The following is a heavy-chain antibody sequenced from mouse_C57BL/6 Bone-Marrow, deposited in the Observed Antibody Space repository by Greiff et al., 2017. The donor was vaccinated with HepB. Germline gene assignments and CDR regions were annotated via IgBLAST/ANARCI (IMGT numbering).Heavy chain of an antibody. CDR2: IYPGGGYT. Sequence: VQLQQSGAELVRPGTSVKMSCKASGYTFTNYWIGWAKQRPGHGLEWIGDIYPGGGYTNYNEKFKGKATLTADKSSSTAYMQFSSLTSEDSAIYYCARSTTVGGTWFAYWGQGTLVTVSA. CDR3: ARSTTVGGTWFAY. CDR1: GYTFTNYW. V-gene: IGHV1-63*01. D-gene: IGHD1-1*01. J-gene: IGHJ3*01.